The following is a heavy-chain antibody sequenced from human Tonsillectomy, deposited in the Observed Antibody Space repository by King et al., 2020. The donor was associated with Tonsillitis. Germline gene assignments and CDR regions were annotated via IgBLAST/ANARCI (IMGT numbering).Heavy chain of an antibody. J-gene: IGHJ4*02. CDR3: ARSYCRGTSCYSPFDY. Sequence: VQLVESGGGLVQPGGSLRLSCAASGFTFSSYAMSWVRQAPGKGLEWVSAMSGGDGSTYYADSVKGRFTIARDNSKNTLYRRMSSLRDEDTAIYYCARSYCRGTSCYSPFDYWGQGTLVTVSS. D-gene: IGHD2-2*01. CDR1: GFTFSSYA. CDR2: MSGGDGST. V-gene: IGHV3-23*04.